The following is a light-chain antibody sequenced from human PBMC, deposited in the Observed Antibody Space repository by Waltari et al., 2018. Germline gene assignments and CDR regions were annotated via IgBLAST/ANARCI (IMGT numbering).Light chain of an antibody. J-gene: IGLJ2*01. Sequence: QSVLTQAPSVFGAPGQRVTISCSGGSSNIGAGYDVHWYQQLPGTAPKLRIYGNDNRPAGVPDRFSASKSGTSASLAITGLQADDEAIYFCQSYDDSLRASVFGGGARLTVL. CDR1: SSNIGAGYD. CDR2: GND. V-gene: IGLV1-40*01. CDR3: QSYDDSLRASV.